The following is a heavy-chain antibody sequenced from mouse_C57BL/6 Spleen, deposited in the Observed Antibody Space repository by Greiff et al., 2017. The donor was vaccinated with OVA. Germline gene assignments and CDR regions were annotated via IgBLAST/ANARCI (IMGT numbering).Heavy chain of an antibody. Sequence: VQLQQSGPELVKPGASVKISCKASGYAFTGYFMNWVKQSHGKSLEWIGRINPYIGDTFYNQKFKGKATLTVDKSSSTAHMELLSLTSEDFAVYYCARDGVYYYGSSYAMDYWGQGTSVTVSS. CDR3: ARDGVYYYGSSYAMDY. J-gene: IGHJ4*01. CDR2: INPYIGDT. V-gene: IGHV1-37*01. CDR1: GYAFTGYF. D-gene: IGHD1-1*01.